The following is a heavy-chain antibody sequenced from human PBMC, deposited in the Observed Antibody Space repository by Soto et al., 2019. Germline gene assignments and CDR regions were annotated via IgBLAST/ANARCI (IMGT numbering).Heavy chain of an antibody. CDR2: IKSKTDGGTT. J-gene: IGHJ3*02. CDR1: GFTFSNAW. D-gene: IGHD3-10*02. CDR3: TTVSGDRFDAFDI. Sequence: EVQLVESGGGLVKPGGSLRLSCAASGFTFSNAWMSWVRHAPGKGLEWVGRIKSKTDGGTTDYAAPVKGRFTISRDDSKNTLYLQMNSLKTEDTAVYYCTTVSGDRFDAFDIWGQGTMVTVSS. V-gene: IGHV3-15*01.